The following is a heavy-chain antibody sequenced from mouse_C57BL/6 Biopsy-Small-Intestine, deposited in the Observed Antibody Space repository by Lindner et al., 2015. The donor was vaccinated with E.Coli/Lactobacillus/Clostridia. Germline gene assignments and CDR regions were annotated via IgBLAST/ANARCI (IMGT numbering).Heavy chain of an antibody. CDR1: GYAFSSSW. Sequence: VQLQESGPELVKPGASVKISCKASGYAFSSSWMNWVKQRPGKGLEWIGRIYPGDGDTNYNGKFKGKATFTADTSSNTAYMQLSSLTTEDSAIYYCASSPFDYWGQGTTLTVSS. CDR2: IYPGDGDT. CDR3: ASSPFDY. J-gene: IGHJ2*01. V-gene: IGHV1-82*01.